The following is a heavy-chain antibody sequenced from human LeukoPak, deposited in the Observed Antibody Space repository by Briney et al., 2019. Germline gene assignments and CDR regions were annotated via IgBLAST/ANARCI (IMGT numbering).Heavy chain of an antibody. CDR3: ARDLIGGTVYFAL. Sequence: NPSETLSLTCTVSGGSISSGGYYWSWIRQHPGKGLEWIGYIDYSGSTYYNPSLKSRVTISVDTPKKQFSLKLGSVTAADTAVYYCARDLIGGTVYFALWGRGTLVAVSS. V-gene: IGHV4-31*03. J-gene: IGHJ2*01. CDR1: GGSISSGGYY. CDR2: IDYSGST. D-gene: IGHD2-21*01.